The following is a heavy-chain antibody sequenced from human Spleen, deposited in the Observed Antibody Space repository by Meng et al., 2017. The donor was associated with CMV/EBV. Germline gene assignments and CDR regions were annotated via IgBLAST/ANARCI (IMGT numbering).Heavy chain of an antibody. CDR3: ARTHPHNWFDP. V-gene: IGHV1-46*01. CDR2: INPSGGST. Sequence: ASVKVSCKSSGYTFTSYYMHWVRQAPGQGLEWMGIINPSGGSTSYAQKFQGRVTMTRDTSTSTVYMELSSLRSEDTAVYYCARTHPHNWFDPWGQGTLVTVSS. J-gene: IGHJ5*02. CDR1: GYTFTSYY.